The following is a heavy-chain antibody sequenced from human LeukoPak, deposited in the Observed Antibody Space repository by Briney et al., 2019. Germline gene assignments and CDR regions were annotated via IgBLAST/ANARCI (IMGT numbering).Heavy chain of an antibody. CDR2: IDYSGST. D-gene: IGHD6-13*01. J-gene: IGHJ4*02. V-gene: IGHV4-31*03. CDR1: GGSISSGGYY. Sequence: TCTVSGGSISSGGYYWSWIRQHPGKGLEWIGYIDYSGSTYYTPSLKSRVTISVDTSKNQFSLKLSSVTAADTAVYYCARGGGWPLTQLWGQGTLVTVSS. CDR3: ARGGGWPLTQL.